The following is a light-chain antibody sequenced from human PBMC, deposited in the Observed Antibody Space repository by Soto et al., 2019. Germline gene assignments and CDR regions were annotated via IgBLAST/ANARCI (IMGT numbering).Light chain of an antibody. Sequence: DIQMTQSPSTLSASVGDRVTITCRASQSISSWLAWYQQKPGKAPKVLIYKASNLESGVPSRFSGSGSGTEFTLTISSLQPDDFATYYYQQYHSYSLTFGGGTKVESK. J-gene: IGKJ4*01. V-gene: IGKV1-5*03. CDR3: QQYHSYSLT. CDR1: QSISSW. CDR2: KAS.